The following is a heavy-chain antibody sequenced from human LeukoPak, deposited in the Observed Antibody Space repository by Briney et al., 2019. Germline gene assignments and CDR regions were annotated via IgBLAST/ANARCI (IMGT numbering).Heavy chain of an antibody. CDR1: GFTVSNNY. D-gene: IGHD5-18*01. V-gene: IGHV3-53*01. CDR2: IYSGGST. CDR3: ARGGYSYGSDY. Sequence: GGSLTLSCAASGFTVSNNYMSWVRQAPGKGLEWVSVIYSGGSTYYADSVRGRFTISRDNSKNTLFLHMNSLRAEDTAVYYCARGGYSYGSDYWGQGTLVTVSS. J-gene: IGHJ4*02.